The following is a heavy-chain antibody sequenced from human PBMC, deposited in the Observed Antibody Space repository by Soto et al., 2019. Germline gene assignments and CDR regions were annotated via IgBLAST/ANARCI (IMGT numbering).Heavy chain of an antibody. CDR1: GGSISSGDYY. CDR2: IHYSGTA. Sequence: QVQLQESGPGLVKPSQTLSLTCTVSGGSISSGDYYWGWIRQSPGKALEWIGYIHYSGTAYFNPSLKTPVTMSRDPAKTQFALKLSSVTAPDTAVYYCARGRYYFGMDVWGQGPTVTVSS. CDR3: ARGRYYFGMDV. J-gene: IGHJ6*02. V-gene: IGHV4-30-4*01.